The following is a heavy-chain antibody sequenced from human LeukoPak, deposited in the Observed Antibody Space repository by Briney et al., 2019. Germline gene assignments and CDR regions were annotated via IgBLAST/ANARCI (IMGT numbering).Heavy chain of an antibody. D-gene: IGHD3-10*01. V-gene: IGHV3-21*01. CDR3: ARTPLGWFGELFSRPSGYFDY. CDR2: ISSSSSYI. J-gene: IGHJ4*02. CDR1: GFTFSSYS. Sequence: GGSLRLSCAASGFTFSSYSMNWVRQAPGKGLEWVSSISSSSSYIYYADSVKGRFTISRDNAKNSLYLQMNSLRAEDTAVYYCARTPLGWFGELFSRPSGYFDYWGQGTLVTVSS.